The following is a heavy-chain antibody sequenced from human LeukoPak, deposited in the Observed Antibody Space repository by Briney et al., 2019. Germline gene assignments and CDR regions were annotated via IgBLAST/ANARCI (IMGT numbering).Heavy chain of an antibody. J-gene: IGHJ4*02. CDR1: GYTFTGYY. V-gene: IGHV1-2*02. Sequence: ASVKVSCKASGYTFTGYYMHWVRQAPGQGLEWMGWINPDSGGTSYAQKFQGRVTMTRDTSISTAYMELSSLISDDTAVYYCARVGSSWSTLDYWGQGTLVTVSS. D-gene: IGHD6-13*01. CDR2: INPDSGGT. CDR3: ARVGSSWSTLDY.